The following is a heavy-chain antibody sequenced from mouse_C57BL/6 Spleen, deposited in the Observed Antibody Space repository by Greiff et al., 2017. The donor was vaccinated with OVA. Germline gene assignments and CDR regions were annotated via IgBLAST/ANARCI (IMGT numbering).Heavy chain of an antibody. D-gene: IGHD1-1*01. V-gene: IGHV2-9-1*01. J-gene: IGHJ2*01. CDR1: GFSLTSYA. CDR3: ARTLGSSYEKDYFDY. CDR2: IWTGGGT. Sequence: VKLMESGPGLVAPSQSLSITCTVSGFSLTSYAISWVRQPPGKGLEWLGVIWTGGGTNYNSALKSRLSISKDNSKSQVFLKMNRLQTDDTARYYCARTLGSSYEKDYFDYWGQGTTLTVSS.